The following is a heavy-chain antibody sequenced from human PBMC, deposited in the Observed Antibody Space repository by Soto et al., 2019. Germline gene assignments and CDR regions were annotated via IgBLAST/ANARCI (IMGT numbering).Heavy chain of an antibody. V-gene: IGHV3-30-3*01. CDR1: GFTFSSYA. CDR3: AREGSRPPAGQDDNWCDP. Sequence: QVQLVESGGGVVQPGRSLRLSCAASGFTFSSYAMHWVRQAPGKGLEWVAVISYDGSNKYYADSVKGRVTISRDNSKNTLYVQMNSLSAEDTAVYYCAREGSRPPAGQDDNWCDPWGQGTLVTVSS. CDR2: ISYDGSNK. J-gene: IGHJ5*02. D-gene: IGHD2-2*01.